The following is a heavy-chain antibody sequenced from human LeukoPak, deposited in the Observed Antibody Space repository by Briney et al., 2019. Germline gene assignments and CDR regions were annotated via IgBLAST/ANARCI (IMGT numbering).Heavy chain of an antibody. J-gene: IGHJ4*02. Sequence: PSETLSLTCTVSGGSISSYYWSWLRQPPGKGLEGVGYIYYSGSTNYNPSLKSRVTISVDTSKSQFSLKLSSVTAADTAVYYCARVQNDILTGYYFDYWGQGTLVTVSS. CDR3: ARVQNDILTGYYFDY. V-gene: IGHV4-59*01. CDR1: GGSISSYY. D-gene: IGHD3-9*01. CDR2: IYYSGST.